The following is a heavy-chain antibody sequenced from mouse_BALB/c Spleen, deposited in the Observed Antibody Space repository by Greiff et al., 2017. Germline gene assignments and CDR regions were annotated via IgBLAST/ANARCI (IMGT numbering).Heavy chain of an antibody. CDR3: ARDTDYAGAY. J-gene: IGHJ3*01. Sequence: EVKLVESGGGLVQPGGSLRLSCATSGFTFTAYYMSWVRQPPGKALEWLGFIRNKANGYTTEYSASVKGRFTISRDNSQSILYLQMNTLRAEDSATYDCARDTDYAGAYWGQGTRVTVSA. CDR1: GFTFTAYY. CDR2: IRNKANGYTT. V-gene: IGHV7-3*02. D-gene: IGHD2-4*01.